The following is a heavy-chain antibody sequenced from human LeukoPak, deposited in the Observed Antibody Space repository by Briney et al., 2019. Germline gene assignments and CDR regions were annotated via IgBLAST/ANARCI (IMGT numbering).Heavy chain of an antibody. CDR2: INSKSGGT. Sequence: GASVKVSCKASGYTFTAYYMHWVRQAPGEGLEWVGWINSKSGGTNYAQKFQGRVTMTRDTSISTAYMELSRLRSDDTAVYYCAKDLRLWFGELPYFDYWGQGTLVTVSS. D-gene: IGHD3-10*01. CDR3: AKDLRLWFGELPYFDY. CDR1: GYTFTAYY. J-gene: IGHJ4*02. V-gene: IGHV1-2*02.